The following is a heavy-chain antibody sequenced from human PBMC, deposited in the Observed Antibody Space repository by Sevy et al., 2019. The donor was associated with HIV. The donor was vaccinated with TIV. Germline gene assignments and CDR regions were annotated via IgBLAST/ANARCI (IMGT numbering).Heavy chain of an antibody. V-gene: IGHV3-30*02. CDR1: GFTFSSYG. Sequence: GGSLRLSCPASGFTFSSYGMHWVRQAPGKGLEWVAFIRYDGSNEYYADSVKGRFTISRDNSKNTLYLQMNSLRAEDTAMYYCAKERELAPFDYWGQGTLVTVSS. D-gene: IGHD1-1*01. CDR3: AKERELAPFDY. J-gene: IGHJ4*02. CDR2: IRYDGSNE.